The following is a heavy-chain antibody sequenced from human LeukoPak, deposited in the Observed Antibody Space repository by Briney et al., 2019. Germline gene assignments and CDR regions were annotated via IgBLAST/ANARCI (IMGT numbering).Heavy chain of an antibody. V-gene: IGHV3-21*01. CDR3: ARQFYGETSY. Sequence: GGSLRLSCAASGFTFSSYTMNWVRQAPGKGLEWVSSISSSGTYIYYADSVKGRFTISRDNARDSLYLQMNSLRAEDTAVYYCARQFYGETSYWGQGTLVTVSS. D-gene: IGHD4-17*01. J-gene: IGHJ4*02. CDR1: GFTFSSYT. CDR2: ISSSGTYI.